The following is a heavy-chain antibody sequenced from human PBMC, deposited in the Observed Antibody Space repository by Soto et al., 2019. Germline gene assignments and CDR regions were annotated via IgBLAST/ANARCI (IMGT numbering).Heavy chain of an antibody. CDR3: VKVLARGVGVPRFYFDS. V-gene: IGHV3-74*01. J-gene: IGHJ4*02. CDR1: VFTFSNSW. CDR2: INADGTST. Sequence: QSGWSLRLSCSASVFTFSNSWMHWCRQVSGKGLEWVSRINADGTSTSYADSVKGRFTISRDNAKNTLYLHVNSLRAEDTAVYYCVKVLARGVGVPRFYFDSWGQGALVTVSS. D-gene: IGHD2-2*01.